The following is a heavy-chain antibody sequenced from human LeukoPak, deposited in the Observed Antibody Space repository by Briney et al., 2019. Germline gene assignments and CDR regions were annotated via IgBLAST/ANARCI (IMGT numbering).Heavy chain of an antibody. CDR1: GGSFSGYY. CDR2: IYYSGST. Sequence: PSETLSLTCAVYGGSFSGYYWGWIRQPPGKGLEWIGSIYYSGSTYYNPSLKSRVTISVDTSKNQFSLKLSSVTAADTAVYYCAKDSSGYYYYWFDPWGQGTLVTVSS. CDR3: AKDSSGYYYYWFDP. D-gene: IGHD3-22*01. J-gene: IGHJ5*02. V-gene: IGHV4-34*01.